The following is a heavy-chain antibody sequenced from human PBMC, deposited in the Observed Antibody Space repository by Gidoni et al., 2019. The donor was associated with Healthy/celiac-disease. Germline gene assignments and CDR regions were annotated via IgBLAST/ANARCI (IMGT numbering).Heavy chain of an antibody. J-gene: IGHJ4*02. D-gene: IGHD6-6*01. CDR1: GFPFSSYA. Sequence: EVQLLESGGGLVQPGGSLSLSWAASGFPFSSYAMSWVRQAPGKGLEWVSAISGSGGSTYYADSVKGRFTISRDNSKNTLYLQMNSLRAEDTAVYYCAKRGRIAARPGYFDYWGQGTLVTVSS. CDR2: ISGSGGST. V-gene: IGHV3-23*01. CDR3: AKRGRIAARPGYFDY.